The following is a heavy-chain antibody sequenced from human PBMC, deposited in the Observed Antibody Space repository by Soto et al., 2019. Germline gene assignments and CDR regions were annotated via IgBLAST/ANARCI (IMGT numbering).Heavy chain of an antibody. J-gene: IGHJ4*02. D-gene: IGHD2-21*02. CDR1: GFTFSSYA. V-gene: IGHV3-48*02. Sequence: PGGCRRLSCAAAGFTFSSYAMNCVRQTPGKGLEWVSHISTRVDSMYYADSVKGRFTISRDNAESSLHLQMNGLPDEDPAVYYCPRQVYTVVTPFDYWGQGALVTVSS. CDR3: PRQVYTVVTPFDY. CDR2: ISTRVDSM.